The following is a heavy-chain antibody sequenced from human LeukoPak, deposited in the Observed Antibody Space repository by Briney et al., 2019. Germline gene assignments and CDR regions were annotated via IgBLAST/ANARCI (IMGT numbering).Heavy chain of an antibody. CDR1: GFTFSSYS. J-gene: IGHJ6*03. CDR3: ATRYCSGGSCYWTGGYYYYYMDV. D-gene: IGHD2-15*01. CDR2: ISSSSSYI. V-gene: IGHV3-21*01. Sequence: PGGSLRLSCAASGFTFSSYSMNWVRQAPGKGLEWVSSISSSSSYIYYADSVKGRFTISRDNAKNSLYLQMNSLRAEDTAAYYCATRYCSGGSCYWTGGYYYYYMDVWGKGTTVTVSS.